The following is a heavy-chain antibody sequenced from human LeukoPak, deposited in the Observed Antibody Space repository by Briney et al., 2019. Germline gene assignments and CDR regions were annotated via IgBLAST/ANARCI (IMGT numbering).Heavy chain of an antibody. V-gene: IGHV4-34*01. J-gene: IGHJ3*02. D-gene: IGHD3-9*01. CDR1: GGSFSGYY. CDR3: ARRITIFHAFDI. Sequence: PSETLSLTCAVYGGSFSGYYWSWIRQPPGKGLEWIGEINHSGSTNYNPPLKSRVTISVDTSKNQFSLKLSSVTAADTAVYYCARRITIFHAFDIWGQGTMVTVSS. CDR2: INHSGST.